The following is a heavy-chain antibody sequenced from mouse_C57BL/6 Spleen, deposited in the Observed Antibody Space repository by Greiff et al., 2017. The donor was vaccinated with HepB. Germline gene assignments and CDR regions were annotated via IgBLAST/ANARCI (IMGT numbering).Heavy chain of an antibody. Sequence: QVQLKESGAELVKPGASVKISCKASGYAFSSYWMNWVKQRPGKGLEWIGQIYPGDGDTNYNGKFKGKATLTADKSSSTAYMQLSSLTSEDSAVYFCARGEGYYGNYYAMDYWGQGTSVTVSS. CDR2: IYPGDGDT. J-gene: IGHJ4*01. CDR3: ARGEGYYGNYYAMDY. CDR1: GYAFSSYW. V-gene: IGHV1-80*01. D-gene: IGHD2-1*01.